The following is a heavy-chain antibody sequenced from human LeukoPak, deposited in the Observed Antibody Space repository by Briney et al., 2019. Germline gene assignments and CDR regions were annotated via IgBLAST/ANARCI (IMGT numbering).Heavy chain of an antibody. CDR2: ISDSGGTT. Sequence: GGSLRLSCAVSGITLSNYGMSWVRQAPGKGLEWVAGISDSGGTTKYADSVKGRFTISRDNRKNTLYLQMNSLRDDDTAVYYCARVDEGGHFSYYGMDAWGQGTTVTVSS. CDR3: ARVDEGGHFSYYGMDA. V-gene: IGHV3-23*01. D-gene: IGHD3-16*01. J-gene: IGHJ6*02. CDR1: GITLSNYG.